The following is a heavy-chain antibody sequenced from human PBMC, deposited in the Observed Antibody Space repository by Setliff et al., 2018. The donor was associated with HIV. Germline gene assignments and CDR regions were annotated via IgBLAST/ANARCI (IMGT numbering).Heavy chain of an antibody. CDR2: ISYDGNNK. CDR3: ARDRTYYDILTGYYGLDY. Sequence: GESLKISCAASGFTFSSYAMHWVRQAPGKGLEWVAIISYDGNNKYYADSVKGRFTISRDNSKKTLYLQMNSLRAEDTAVYYCARDRTYYDILTGYYGLDYWGQGTLVTVSS. CDR1: GFTFSSYA. J-gene: IGHJ4*02. V-gene: IGHV3-30*01. D-gene: IGHD3-9*01.